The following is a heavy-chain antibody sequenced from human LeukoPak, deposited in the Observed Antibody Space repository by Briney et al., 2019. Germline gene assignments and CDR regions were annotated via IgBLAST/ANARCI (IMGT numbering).Heavy chain of an antibody. V-gene: IGHV4-4*07. CDR3: ARSPSYGGRRHYYYMDF. D-gene: IGHD4-23*01. CDR2: IYTRGST. J-gene: IGHJ6*03. CDR1: GGSISRYY. Sequence: SETLSLICTVSGGSISRYYWLWIRQPAGKGLECIGRIYTRGSTNNNPSLKSRINMSVDTSKNQFSLKLSSVTAVDTAVYYCARSPSYGGRRHYYYMDFWGKGTTVTVSS.